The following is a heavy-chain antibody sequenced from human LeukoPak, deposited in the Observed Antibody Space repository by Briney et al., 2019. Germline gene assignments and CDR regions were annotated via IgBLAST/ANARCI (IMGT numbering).Heavy chain of an antibody. CDR1: GGAISRSSSYY. D-gene: IGHD3-3*01. Sequence: SETLSLTCTVSGGAISRSSSYYWGWIRQPPGKGLEWIGSIYYSGSTYYNPSLKSPVTISVPTSKNQFSLKLSSVTTADTAVYYCARLRSGYHDYWGQGTLVTVSS. CDR2: IYYSGST. V-gene: IGHV4-39*01. J-gene: IGHJ4*02. CDR3: ARLRSGYHDY.